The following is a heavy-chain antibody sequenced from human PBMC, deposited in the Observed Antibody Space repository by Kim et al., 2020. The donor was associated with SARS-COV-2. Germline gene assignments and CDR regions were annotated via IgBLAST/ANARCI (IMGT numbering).Heavy chain of an antibody. Sequence: NYNPDLKSRVTISVDTAKNQFSLRLSYVTAADTAVYYCARDTDAADAFDIWGQGTMVTVSS. CDR3: ARDTDAADAFDI. J-gene: IGHJ3*02. V-gene: IGHV4-59*01. D-gene: IGHD2-15*01.